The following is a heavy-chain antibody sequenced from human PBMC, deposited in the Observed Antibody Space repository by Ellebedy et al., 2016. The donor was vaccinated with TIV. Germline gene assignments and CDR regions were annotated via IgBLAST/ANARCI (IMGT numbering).Heavy chain of an antibody. D-gene: IGHD5-12*01. V-gene: IGHV3-21*01. J-gene: IGHJ5*02. Sequence: GESLKISCAASGFTFSSYSMNWVRQAPGKGLEWVSSISSSGGYIYYADSVKGRFTISRDNAKNSLYLQMNRLRAEDTAVYYCAREADSGYVIGVNWFDPWGQGTLVTVSS. CDR1: GFTFSSYS. CDR3: AREADSGYVIGVNWFDP. CDR2: ISSSGGYI.